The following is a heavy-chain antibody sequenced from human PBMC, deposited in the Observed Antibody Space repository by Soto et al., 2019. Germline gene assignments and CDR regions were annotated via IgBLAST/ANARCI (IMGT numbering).Heavy chain of an antibody. CDR1: GFTFSSYA. J-gene: IGHJ4*02. CDR3: AKVVQNVSNGAVAGLFDV. CDR2: ISYDGSNK. Sequence: PGGSLRLSCADSGFTFSSYAMHWVRQAPGKGLEWVAVISYDGSNKYYADSVKGRFTISRDNSKNTLYLQMNSLRAEDTAVYYCAKVVQNVSNGAVAGLFDVWGQGTLVTVSS. V-gene: IGHV3-30-3*01. D-gene: IGHD6-19*01.